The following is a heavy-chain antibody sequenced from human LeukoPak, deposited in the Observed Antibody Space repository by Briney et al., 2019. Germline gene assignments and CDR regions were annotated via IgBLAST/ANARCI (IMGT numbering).Heavy chain of an antibody. D-gene: IGHD2-2*02. CDR3: TRGSQNCASASSYNF. Sequence: GASVKVSCKASGYTFTSYGISWVRQAPGQGLEWMGWISAYNGSTNYAQKLQGRVTMTTDTSTSTAYMELGSLTSEDTAVYYCTRGSQNCASASSYNFWGQGTLVTVSS. V-gene: IGHV1-18*01. J-gene: IGHJ4*02. CDR2: ISAYNGST. CDR1: GYTFTSYG.